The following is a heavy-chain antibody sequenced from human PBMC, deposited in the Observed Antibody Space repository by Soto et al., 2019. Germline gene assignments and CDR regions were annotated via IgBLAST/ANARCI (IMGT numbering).Heavy chain of an antibody. D-gene: IGHD6-13*01. J-gene: IGHJ4*02. CDR3: ARAETSGIHYFDY. Sequence: SETLSLTCSVSGYSITSGYYWGWIRLPPGKGLEWIASIYHSAKSYYSPSLKSRVTISVDTSKNHFSLKVNSVTAADTAVYFCARAETSGIHYFDYSGQGSLLTVSS. CDR1: GYSITSGYY. V-gene: IGHV4-38-2*02. CDR2: IYHSAKS.